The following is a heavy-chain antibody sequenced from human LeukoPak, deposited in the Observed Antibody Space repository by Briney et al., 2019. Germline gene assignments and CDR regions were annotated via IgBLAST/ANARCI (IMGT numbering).Heavy chain of an antibody. Sequence: GASVKVSCKASGYTFTGYYMHWVRQAPGQGLEWMGWINPNSGGTNYAQKFQGRVTITRDTSASTAYMELSSLRSEDMAVYYCARAPFFPGTFDYWGQGTLVTVSS. CDR2: INPNSGGT. CDR1: GYTFTGYY. CDR3: ARAPFFPGTFDY. V-gene: IGHV1-2*02. J-gene: IGHJ4*02. D-gene: IGHD1-7*01.